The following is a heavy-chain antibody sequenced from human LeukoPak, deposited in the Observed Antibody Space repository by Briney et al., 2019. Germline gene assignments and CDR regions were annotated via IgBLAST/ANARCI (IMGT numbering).Heavy chain of an antibody. V-gene: IGHV1-18*01. D-gene: IGHD3-22*01. CDR2: ISAYNGNT. CDR3: ARVGFYYYDSSGYSLLDY. CDR1: GYTFTSYG. J-gene: IGHJ4*02. Sequence: GASVKVSCKASGYTFTSYGISWVRQAPGQGLEWRGWISAYNGNTNYAQKLQGRVTMTTDTSTSTAYMELRSLRSDVTAVYYCARVGFYYYDSSGYSLLDYWGQGTLVTVSS.